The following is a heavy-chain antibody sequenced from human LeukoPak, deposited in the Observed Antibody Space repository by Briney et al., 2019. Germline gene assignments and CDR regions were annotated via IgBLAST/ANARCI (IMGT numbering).Heavy chain of an antibody. V-gene: IGHV3-48*03. CDR1: GFSFSSYE. CDR3: ARDTPLYADSPDAFDI. Sequence: GGSLRLSCEASGFSFSSYEMNWVRQAPGKVLEWVSYIGSSGSTVYYADSVKGRFTTSRDNAKNSLYLQMNSLRDEDTAVYYCARDTPLYADSPDAFDIWGQGTMVTVSS. CDR2: IGSSGSTV. J-gene: IGHJ3*02. D-gene: IGHD2/OR15-2a*01.